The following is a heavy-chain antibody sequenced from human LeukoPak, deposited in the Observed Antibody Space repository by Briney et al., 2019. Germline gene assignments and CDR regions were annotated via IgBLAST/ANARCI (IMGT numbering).Heavy chain of an antibody. CDR1: GYTFTAYY. CDR2: INPNSGGT. V-gene: IGHV1-2*02. D-gene: IGHD5-18*01. CDR3: ARYGGWGIYSYAAPFDY. J-gene: IGHJ4*02. Sequence: GASVKVSCKASGYTFTAYYLHWVRQAPGQGLEWMGWINPNSGGTNYAQKFQGRVTMTRDTSISTAYMELSRLRSDDTAVYYCARYGGWGIYSYAAPFDYWGQGTLVTVSS.